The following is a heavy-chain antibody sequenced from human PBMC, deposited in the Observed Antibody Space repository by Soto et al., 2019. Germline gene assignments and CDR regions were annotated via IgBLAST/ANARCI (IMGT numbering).Heavy chain of an antibody. CDR3: ARGPGSRGNY. D-gene: IGHD3-10*01. J-gene: IGHJ4*02. CDR1: GGSFSGYY. V-gene: IGHV4-34*01. CDR2: INHSGST. Sequence: SETLSLTCAVYGGSFSGYYWSWIRQPPGKGPEWIGEINHSGSTNYNPSLKSRVTISVDTSKNQFSLKLSSVTAADTAGYYCARGPGSRGNYWGQGTLVTVSS.